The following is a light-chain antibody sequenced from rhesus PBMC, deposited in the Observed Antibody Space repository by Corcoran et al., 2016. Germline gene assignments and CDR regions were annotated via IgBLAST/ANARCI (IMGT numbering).Light chain of an antibody. V-gene: IGKV1-38*01. CDR2: DVS. CDR1: QAITRY. Sequence: DIHLTQSPSSLSASIGARVTITFRASQAITRYLPGYQQKPGKAPQVLIYDVSNLQSGFPSRFSGSGSGTDFTLTISSLQPEDFALYYCQQRNAYPLTFGGGTKVEIK. J-gene: IGKJ4*01. CDR3: QQRNAYPLT.